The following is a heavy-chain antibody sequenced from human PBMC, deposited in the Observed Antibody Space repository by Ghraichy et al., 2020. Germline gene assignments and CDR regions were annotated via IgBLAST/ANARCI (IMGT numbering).Heavy chain of an antibody. D-gene: IGHD3-10*01. CDR1: GDSVSSSNW. J-gene: IGHJ4*02. V-gene: IGHV4-4*02. Sequence: SETLSLTCAVSGDSVSSSNWWNWVRQPPGKGLEWIGEIYHSGSTNYNPSLKSRVTISVDKSKNQFSLKLSSVTAADTAIYYCAGGGDNTWRFDYWGQGTLVTVSS. CDR3: AGGGDNTWRFDY. CDR2: IYHSGST.